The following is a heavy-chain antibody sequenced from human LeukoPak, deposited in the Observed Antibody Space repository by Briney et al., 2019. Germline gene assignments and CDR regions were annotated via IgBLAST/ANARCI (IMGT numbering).Heavy chain of an antibody. V-gene: IGHV3-30*02. CDR3: AKELRGYCSSTSCPIGPPPESHDSQFLYPDAFDI. D-gene: IGHD2-2*01. Sequence: GGSLRLSCAASGFTFSSYGMHWVRQAPGKGLEWVAFIRYDGSNKYYADSVKGRFTISRDNSKNTLYLQMNSLRAEDTAVYYCAKELRGYCSSTSCPIGPPPESHDSQFLYPDAFDIWGQGTMVTVSS. CDR1: GFTFSSYG. CDR2: IRYDGSNK. J-gene: IGHJ3*02.